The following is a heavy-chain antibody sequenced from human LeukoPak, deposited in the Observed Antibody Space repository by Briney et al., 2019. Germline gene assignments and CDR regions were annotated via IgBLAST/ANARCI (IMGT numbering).Heavy chain of an antibody. Sequence: SGPTLVNPTQTLTLTCTFSGFSLSTSGMCVSWIRQPPGKGLEWIGYIYYSGSTNYNPSLKSRVTISVDTSKNQFSLKLSSVTAADTAVYYCARFRQEYYYYYMDVWGKGTTVTISS. CDR1: GFSLSTSGMC. CDR3: ARFRQEYYYYYMDV. J-gene: IGHJ6*03. V-gene: IGHV4-61*08. CDR2: IYYSGST.